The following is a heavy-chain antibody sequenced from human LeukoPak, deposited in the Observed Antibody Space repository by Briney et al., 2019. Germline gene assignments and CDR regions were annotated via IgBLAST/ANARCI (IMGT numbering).Heavy chain of an antibody. D-gene: IGHD3-10*01. CDR2: ISGSGGST. V-gene: IGHV3-23*01. CDR3: AKEHPNSYGSGSYNFDY. CDR1: GFTFSSYA. Sequence: PGGSLTLSCAASGFTFSSYAMTWVRQAPGKGLEWVSAISGSGGSTYYADSVKGRFTISRDNSKNTLYLQMNSLRAEDTALYYCAKEHPNSYGSGSYNFDYWGQGTLVTVSS. J-gene: IGHJ4*02.